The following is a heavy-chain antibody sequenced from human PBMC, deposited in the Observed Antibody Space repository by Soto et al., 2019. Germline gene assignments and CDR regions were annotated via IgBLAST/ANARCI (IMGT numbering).Heavy chain of an antibody. V-gene: IGHV1-69*06. D-gene: IGHD3-10*01. Sequence: QVQLVQSGAEVKKPGSSVRVSCKASVGTFSNYAINWVRQAPGQGLEWMGGITPIFGSANYAEKFQGRVTIIGDKSTNTVYMELSSMRSEDTAVYYCANLEAGVYYFHGMDVWGQGTTVTVSS. J-gene: IGHJ6*02. CDR2: ITPIFGSA. CDR3: ANLEAGVYYFHGMDV. CDR1: VGTFSNYA.